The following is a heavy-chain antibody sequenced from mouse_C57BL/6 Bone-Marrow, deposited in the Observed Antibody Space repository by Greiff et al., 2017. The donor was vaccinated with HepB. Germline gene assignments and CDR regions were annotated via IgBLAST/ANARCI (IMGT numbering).Heavy chain of an antibody. Sequence: EVKLQESGGGLVQPGGSMKLSCVASGFTFSNYWMNWVRQSPEKGLEWVAQIRLKSDNYATHYAESVKGRFTISRDDSKSSVYLQMNNLRAEDTGIYYCTPTVVAPFAYWGQGTLVTVSA. D-gene: IGHD1-1*01. CDR1: GFTFSNYW. V-gene: IGHV6-3*01. CDR2: IRLKSDNYAT. CDR3: TPTVVAPFAY. J-gene: IGHJ3*01.